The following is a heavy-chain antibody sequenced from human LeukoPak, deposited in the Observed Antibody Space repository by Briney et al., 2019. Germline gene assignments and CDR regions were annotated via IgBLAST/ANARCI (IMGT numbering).Heavy chain of an antibody. CDR2: IYYSGAT. D-gene: IGHD3-10*01. V-gene: IGHV4-59*08. CDR1: GGSISNYY. Sequence: SETLSLTCTASGGSISNYYWSWIRQPPGKGLEWIGHIYYSGATKYNPSLKSRITISVDTSKNQFSLMLSSVTAADTAVYYCARFGITVVRGGKYYFDCWGQGTLVTVSS. CDR3: ARFGITVVRGGKYYFDC. J-gene: IGHJ4*02.